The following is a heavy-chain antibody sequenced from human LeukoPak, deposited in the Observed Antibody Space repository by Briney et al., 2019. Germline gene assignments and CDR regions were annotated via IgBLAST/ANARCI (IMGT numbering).Heavy chain of an antibody. D-gene: IGHD2-15*01. J-gene: IGHJ6*03. V-gene: IGHV3-23*01. CDR1: GFTFSSYG. Sequence: GGSLRLSCAASGFTFSSYGMSWVRQAPGKGLEWVSAISGSGGSTYYADSVKGRFTISRDNSKNTLYLQMNSLRAEDTAVYYCAKDGGYCSGGSCYRRYYYYYYMDVWGKGTTVTISS. CDR3: AKDGGYCSGGSCYRRYYYYYYMDV. CDR2: ISGSGGST.